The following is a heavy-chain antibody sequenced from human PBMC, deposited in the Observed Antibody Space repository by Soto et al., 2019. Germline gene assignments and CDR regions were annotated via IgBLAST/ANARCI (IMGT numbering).Heavy chain of an antibody. CDR3: ARAAGTRYFDWANWFDP. Sequence: ASVKVSCKASGYTFTSYDINWVRQATGQGLEWMGWMNPNSGNTGYAQKFQGRVTMTRNTSISTAYMELSSLRSEDTAVYYCARAAGTRYFDWANWFDPWGQGTLVTVSS. D-gene: IGHD3-9*01. CDR2: MNPNSGNT. J-gene: IGHJ5*02. V-gene: IGHV1-8*01. CDR1: GYTFTSYD.